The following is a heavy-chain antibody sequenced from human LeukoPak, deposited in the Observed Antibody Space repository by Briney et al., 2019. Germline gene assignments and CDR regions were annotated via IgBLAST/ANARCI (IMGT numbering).Heavy chain of an antibody. V-gene: IGHV3-15*01. CDR3: TTDPGTGVRGY. Sequence: TGGSLRLSCAASGFTFPNAWVNWVRQAPGKGLEWVGHIKSKGNGGTIDYAAPVKGRFTISGDDSKNTMYLQMNSLEIEDTAVYFCTTDPGTGVRGYWGQGTLVTVSS. CDR1: GFTFPNAW. CDR2: IKSKGNGGTI. D-gene: IGHD3-10*01. J-gene: IGHJ4*02.